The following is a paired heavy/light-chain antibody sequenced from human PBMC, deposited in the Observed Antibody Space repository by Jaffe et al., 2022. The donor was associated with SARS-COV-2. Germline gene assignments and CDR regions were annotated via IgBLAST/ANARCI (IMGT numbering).Light chain of an antibody. CDR3: GVYAGDYKL. CDR2: EVT. Sequence: QSALTQPPSASASRGQSVTITCTGSIRDIGVYNYISWYQHHPGKAPQLLIYEVTERPSGVPNRFSGSKSGTTASLTVSGVQPEDEAEYFCGVYAGDYKLFGGGTKLTVL. CDR1: IRDIGVYNY. J-gene: IGLJ2*01. V-gene: IGLV2-8*01.
Heavy chain of an antibody. V-gene: IGHV4-4*02. J-gene: IGHJ4*02. CDR1: GDSITSDNW. Sequence: QVRLQESGPGLVEPSGTLSLTCAVSGDSITSDNWWAWVRQTPGENLEWIGEVYHSGRVIYSPSLKSRVTMSIDKAKNQFSLTLPSVTAADTALYFCARIRTYDYLMDYWGQGTLVTVSP. CDR3: ARIRTYDYLMDY. CDR2: VYHSGRV. D-gene: IGHD3-16*01.